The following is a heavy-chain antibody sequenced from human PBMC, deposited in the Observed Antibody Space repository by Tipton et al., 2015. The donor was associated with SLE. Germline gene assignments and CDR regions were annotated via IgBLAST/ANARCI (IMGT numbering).Heavy chain of an antibody. CDR2: VHYSGST. D-gene: IGHD7-27*01. CDR3: ARELGMVAFDI. CDR1: GGSMTNYY. J-gene: IGHJ3*02. V-gene: IGHV4-59*01. Sequence: TLSLTCIVSGGSMTNYYWSWIRQPPGKGLEWIGYVHYSGSTNYNPSLKSRVTISVDTSKNQFSLKLSSVTAADTAVYYCARELGMVAFDIWGQGTMVTVSS.